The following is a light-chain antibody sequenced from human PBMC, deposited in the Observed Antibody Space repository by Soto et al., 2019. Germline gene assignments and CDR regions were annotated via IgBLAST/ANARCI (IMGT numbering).Light chain of an antibody. J-gene: IGKJ5*01. CDR1: QDISNY. Sequence: DIQMTQSPSSLSASVGDRVTITCQASQDISNYLNWYQQKPGKAPELLIYDASNLETGVPSRFSGSGSGTDFTFTISSLQPEDIATYYCQQYDNPITFGQGTRLEIK. CDR3: QQYDNPIT. V-gene: IGKV1-33*01. CDR2: DAS.